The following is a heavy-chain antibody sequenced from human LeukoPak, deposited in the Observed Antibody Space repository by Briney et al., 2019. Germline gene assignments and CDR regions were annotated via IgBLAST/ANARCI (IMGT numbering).Heavy chain of an antibody. CDR2: ISGSGGST. CDR1: GFTFSSYA. V-gene: IGHV3-23*01. Sequence: GGSLRLSCAASGFTFSSYAMSWVRQAPGKGLEWVSAISGSGGSTYYADSVKGRFTISRDNSKNTLYLQMNSLRAEDTAVYYCARRNSYAEYFQHWGQGTLVTVSS. CDR3: ARRNSYAEYFQH. D-gene: IGHD1-14*01. J-gene: IGHJ1*01.